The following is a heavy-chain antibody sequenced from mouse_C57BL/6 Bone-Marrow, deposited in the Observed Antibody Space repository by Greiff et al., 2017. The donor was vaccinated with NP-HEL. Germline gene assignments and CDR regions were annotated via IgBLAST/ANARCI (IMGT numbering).Heavy chain of an antibody. CDR2: IDPSDSYT. D-gene: IGHD2-1*01. CDR3: ARSRASTTLYYGNLWFAY. J-gene: IGHJ2*01. Sequence: VQLQQPGAELVMPGASVKLSCKASGYTFTSYWMHWVKQRPGQGLEWIGEIDPSDSYTNYNQKFKGKSTLTVDKSSSTAYMQLSSLTSEDSAVYYCARSRASTTLYYGNLWFAYWGQGTTLTVSS. V-gene: IGHV1-69*01. CDR1: GYTFTSYW.